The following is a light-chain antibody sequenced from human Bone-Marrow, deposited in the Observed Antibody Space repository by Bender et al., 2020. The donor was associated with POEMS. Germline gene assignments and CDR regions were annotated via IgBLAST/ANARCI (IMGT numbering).Light chain of an antibody. Sequence: SYELTQPPSVSVSPGQTASITCSGERLGTKKASWYQQKPGQSPVPLIYDDTKRPPGIPERFSGSNSGNTATLTISGAQPMDEADYYCQAWDSGTAVFGGGTRVTVL. CDR1: RLGTKK. J-gene: IGLJ3*02. CDR3: QAWDSGTAV. CDR2: DDT. V-gene: IGLV3-1*01.